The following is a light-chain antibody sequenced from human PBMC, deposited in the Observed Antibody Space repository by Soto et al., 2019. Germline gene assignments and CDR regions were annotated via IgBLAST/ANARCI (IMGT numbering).Light chain of an antibody. CDR2: DAS. CDR3: QQRSNWPRT. Sequence: IVVTHSPATLSLSPGERATLSCRASQSVSSYLAWYQQKPGQAPRLLIYDASNRATGIPARFSGSGSGTDFTLTISSLEPEDFAVYYCQQRSNWPRTFGQGTKVDIK. J-gene: IGKJ1*01. V-gene: IGKV3-11*01. CDR1: QSVSSY.